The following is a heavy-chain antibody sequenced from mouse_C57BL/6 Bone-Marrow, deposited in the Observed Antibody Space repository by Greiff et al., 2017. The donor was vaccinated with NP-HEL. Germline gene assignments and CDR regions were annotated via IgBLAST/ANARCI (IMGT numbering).Heavy chain of an antibody. CDR2: IDPETGGT. CDR1: GYTFTDYE. CDR3: TRNYVLFAY. V-gene: IGHV1-15*01. J-gene: IGHJ3*01. Sequence: QVQLQQSGAELVRPGASVTLSCKASGYTFTDYEMHWVKQTPVHGLEWIGAIDPETGGTAYNQKFKGKAILTADKSSTTAYMELSSLTSEDAAVYYCTRNYVLFAYGGQGTLVTVSA. D-gene: IGHD2-1*01.